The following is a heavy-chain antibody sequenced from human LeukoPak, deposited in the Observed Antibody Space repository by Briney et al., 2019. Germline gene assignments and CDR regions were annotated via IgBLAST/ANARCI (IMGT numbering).Heavy chain of an antibody. CDR1: GGSISSYY. J-gene: IGHJ6*02. V-gene: IGHV4-59*01. D-gene: IGHD1-14*01. CDR3: ARDSGPPRYYYYGMDV. Sequence: SETLSLTCTVSGGSISSYYWSWLRQPPGKGLEWIGYIYYSGSTNYNPSLESRVTISVDTSKNQFSLKLSSVTAADTAVYYCARDSGPPRYYYYGMDVWGQGTTVTVSS. CDR2: IYYSGST.